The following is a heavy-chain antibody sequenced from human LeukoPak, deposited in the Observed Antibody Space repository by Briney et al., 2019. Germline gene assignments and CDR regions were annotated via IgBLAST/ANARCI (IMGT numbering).Heavy chain of an antibody. CDR1: GFSLTTNGMC. J-gene: IGHJ5*02. V-gene: IGHV2-70*01. CDR2: IDWVDDK. Sequence: SGPALVKPTQTLTLTCTFSGFSLTTNGMCVTWIRQPPGKALEWLAMIDWVDDKYYSTSLKTRLTISKDTSRRQVVLTITNMGPVDTATYYCARARTCSGLFDPWGQGTLVTVSS. D-gene: IGHD1-7*01. CDR3: ARARTCSGLFDP.